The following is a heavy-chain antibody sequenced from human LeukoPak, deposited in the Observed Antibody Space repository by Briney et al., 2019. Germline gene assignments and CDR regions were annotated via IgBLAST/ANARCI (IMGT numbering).Heavy chain of an antibody. V-gene: IGHV5-51*01. J-gene: IGHJ6*02. CDR2: IYPGDSDT. CDR1: GYSFTSYR. Sequence: KTGESLKISCKGSGYSFTSYRIGWVRQMPGKGLEWIGIIYPGDSDTRYSPSFQGQVTISADKSISTAYLQWSSLKASDTAMYYCARQKSVAATRYYYYGMDVWGQGTTVTVSS. CDR3: ARQKSVAATRYYYYGMDV. D-gene: IGHD2-15*01.